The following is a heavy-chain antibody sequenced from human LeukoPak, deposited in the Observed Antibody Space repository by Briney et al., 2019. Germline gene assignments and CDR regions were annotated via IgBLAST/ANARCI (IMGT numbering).Heavy chain of an antibody. Sequence: GESLKISCKGSGYRFSSYWIGWVRQMPGKGLEWMGIIYAGDSDTRHRPSFQAQVTISADKSISTAYLQWSSLKASDTAMYYCARQAGATGNWFDPWGQGTLVTVSS. CDR2: IYAGDSDT. V-gene: IGHV5-51*01. CDR1: GYRFSSYW. D-gene: IGHD1-26*01. J-gene: IGHJ5*02. CDR3: ARQAGATGNWFDP.